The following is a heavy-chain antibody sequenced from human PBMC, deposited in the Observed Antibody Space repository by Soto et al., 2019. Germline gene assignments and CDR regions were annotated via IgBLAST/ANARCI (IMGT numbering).Heavy chain of an antibody. CDR2: IYSGGST. Sequence: EVQLVESGGGLVQPGGSLRLSCAASGFTVSSNYMSWVRQAPGKGLEWVSVIYSGGSTYYADSVKGRFTISRDNSKNTLYLQMNSLRAEDTAVYYCARDLGCSSTSCYSPRGFGYYYYYMDVWGKGTTVTVSS. CDR1: GFTVSSNY. J-gene: IGHJ6*03. V-gene: IGHV3-66*01. D-gene: IGHD2-2*01. CDR3: ARDLGCSSTSCYSPRGFGYYYYYMDV.